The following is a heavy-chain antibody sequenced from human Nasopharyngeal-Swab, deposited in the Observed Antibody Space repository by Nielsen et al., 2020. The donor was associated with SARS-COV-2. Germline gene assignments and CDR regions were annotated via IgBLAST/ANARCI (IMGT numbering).Heavy chain of an antibody. CDR2: VSTSGTYI. Sequence: GESLKISCAASGFTFSSYSMNWVRQAPGKGLEWVSSVSTSGTYIYYADSVKGRFTISRDNAKNSLYLQMNSLRDEDTAVYYCAREFEATGATYLDYWGLGTLVTVSS. CDR3: AREFEATGATYLDY. J-gene: IGHJ4*02. CDR1: GFTFSSYS. V-gene: IGHV3-21*01. D-gene: IGHD1-26*01.